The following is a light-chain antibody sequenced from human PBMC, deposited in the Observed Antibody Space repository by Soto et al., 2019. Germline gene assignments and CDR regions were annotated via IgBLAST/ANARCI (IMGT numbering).Light chain of an antibody. CDR3: QQSYRTPT. CDR2: GAS. J-gene: IGKJ5*01. Sequence: DIQMTQSPSSLSASVGDRFTITCRASQSISSYLNWYQQKPGKAPKLLIYGASTLQSGVPSRFSGSGSGTDYTLTISSLQPEDFATYYCQQSYRTPTFGQGTRLEI. CDR1: QSISSY. V-gene: IGKV1-39*01.